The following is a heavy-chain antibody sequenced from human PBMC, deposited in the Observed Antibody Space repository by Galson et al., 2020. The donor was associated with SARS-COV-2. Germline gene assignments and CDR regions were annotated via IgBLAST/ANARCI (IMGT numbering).Heavy chain of an antibody. CDR3: TTDVSPAYYDILTGYYFLDY. Sequence: ARSGGSLRLSCAASGFTFSNAWMSWVRQAPGKGLEWVGRIKSKTDGGTTDYAAPVKGRFTISRDDSKNTLYLQMNSLKTEDTAVYYCTTDVSPAYYDILTGYYFLDYWGQGTLVTVSS. V-gene: IGHV3-15*01. CDR2: IKSKTDGGTT. D-gene: IGHD3-9*01. J-gene: IGHJ4*02. CDR1: GFTFSNAW.